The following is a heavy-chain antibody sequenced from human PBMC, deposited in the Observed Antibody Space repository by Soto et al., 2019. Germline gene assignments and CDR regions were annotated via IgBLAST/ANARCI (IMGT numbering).Heavy chain of an antibody. CDR1: GGSIRSYY. V-gene: IGHV4-59*01. CDR2: IYYSGST. J-gene: IGHJ4*02. D-gene: IGHD3-3*01. Sequence: SETLSLTCTVSGGSIRSYYCSWIRQPPGKGLEWIGYIYYSGSTNYNPSLKSRVTISVDTSKNQFSLKLSSVTAADTAVYYCARSPIWSGYYIDYWGQGTLVTVSS. CDR3: ARSPIWSGYYIDY.